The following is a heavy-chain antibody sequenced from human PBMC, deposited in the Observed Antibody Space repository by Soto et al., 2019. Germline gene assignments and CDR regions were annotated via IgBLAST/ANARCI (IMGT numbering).Heavy chain of an antibody. Sequence: DVPLLESGGGLVQPGGSLRLSCAASGFTFRSYAMSWVRQAPGKGLEWVSGISGSGISTHYADSVKGRFTVSRDNSKNTLYREMNNLRAEDTAVYNCAKEPVGPDWYFDLWGRGTLVTVSS. CDR3: AKEPVGPDWYFDL. CDR2: ISGSGIST. J-gene: IGHJ2*01. CDR1: GFTFRSYA. V-gene: IGHV3-23*01.